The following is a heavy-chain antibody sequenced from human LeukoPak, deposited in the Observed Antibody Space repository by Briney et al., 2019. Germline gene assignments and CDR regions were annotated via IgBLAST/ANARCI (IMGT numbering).Heavy chain of an antibody. D-gene: IGHD3-22*01. CDR1: GGSFSGYY. CDR3: ARIRGYDR. Sequence: KPSETLSLTCAVYGGSFSGYYWSWVRQPPGKGLEWIGEINHSGSNNYNPSLESRVTISVDKSKNQFSLKLRSVTAADTAVYYCARIRGYDRWDQGTLVTVSS. J-gene: IGHJ5*02. CDR2: INHSGSN. V-gene: IGHV4-34*01.